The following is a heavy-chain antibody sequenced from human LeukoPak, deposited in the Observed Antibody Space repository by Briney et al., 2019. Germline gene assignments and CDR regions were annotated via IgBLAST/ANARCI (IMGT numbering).Heavy chain of an antibody. D-gene: IGHD1-26*01. Sequence: GGSLRLSCAASGFTFSSYAMSWVRQAPGKGLEWVSAISGSGGSTYYADSVKGRFTISRDNSKNTLYLQMNSLRAEDTAVYYCAKDRSGSYCVAGFDYWGQGTLVTVSS. CDR1: GFTFSSYA. CDR3: AKDRSGSYCVAGFDY. CDR2: ISGSGGST. J-gene: IGHJ4*02. V-gene: IGHV3-23*01.